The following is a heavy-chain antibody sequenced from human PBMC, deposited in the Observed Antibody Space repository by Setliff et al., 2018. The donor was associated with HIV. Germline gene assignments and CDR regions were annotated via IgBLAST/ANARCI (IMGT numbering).Heavy chain of an antibody. V-gene: IGHV4-59*11. CDR1: GASINSHY. CDR3: AKSSPSIGYISDH. Sequence: KSSETLSLTCTVSGASINSHYWNWVRQSPAKGLEWIGYYYNGGTSYNPSLQSRVTISVDTPKNQFSLHLNSVTAADTAVYFCAKSSPSIGYISDHWGQGTLVTV. D-gene: IGHD5-12*01. J-gene: IGHJ4*02. CDR2: YYNGGT.